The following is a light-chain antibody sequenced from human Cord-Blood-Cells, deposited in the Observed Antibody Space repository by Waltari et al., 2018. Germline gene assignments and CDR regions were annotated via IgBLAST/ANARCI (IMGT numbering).Light chain of an antibody. V-gene: IGLV2-14*01. Sequence: QSALTQPASVSGSPGQSLTISCTGTSSDVGGSKYVSWYQQHPAKAPKLMIYEVSSRPAGVSNRVSGSKAGNTASLTISGLKAEDEADYYCSSYTSSSTLIYVFGTGTKVTVL. CDR1: SSDVGGSKY. J-gene: IGLJ1*01. CDR2: EVS. CDR3: SSYTSSSTLIYV.